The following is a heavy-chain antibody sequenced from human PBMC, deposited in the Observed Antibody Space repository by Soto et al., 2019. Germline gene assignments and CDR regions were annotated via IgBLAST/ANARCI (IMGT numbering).Heavy chain of an antibody. CDR1: GGSFSGYC. V-gene: IGHV4-34*01. CDR3: QGGDYGYCFDY. Sequence: PSETLSLTCAVYGGSFSGYCWSWIRQPPGKGLEWIGEINHSGSTNYNPSLKSRVTISVDTSKNQFSLKLSSVTAADTAVYYCQGGDYGYCFDYWGQGTLVTVSS. D-gene: IGHD4-17*01. CDR2: INHSGST. J-gene: IGHJ4*02.